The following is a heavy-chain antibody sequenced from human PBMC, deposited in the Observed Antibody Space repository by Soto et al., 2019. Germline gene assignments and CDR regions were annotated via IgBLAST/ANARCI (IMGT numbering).Heavy chain of an antibody. J-gene: IGHJ5*02. CDR2: VYTSGNT. CDR3: ARGARYSGSYLAP. V-gene: IGHV4-4*08. D-gene: IGHD1-26*01. CDR1: GGAIRNYY. Sequence: TVSGGAIRNYYWSWIRQTPGKGLEWIGSVYTSGNTNYNPSLKSRVAISADTSKNQFSLKLTSMAAADTAVYYCARGARYSGSYLAPWGQGSLVTVSS.